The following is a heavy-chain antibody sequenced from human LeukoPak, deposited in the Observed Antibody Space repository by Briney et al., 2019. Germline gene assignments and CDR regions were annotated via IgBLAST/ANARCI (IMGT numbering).Heavy chain of an antibody. CDR3: ARVPRYCSGGSCTDY. D-gene: IGHD2-15*01. Sequence: GASVKVSRKASGYTFTGYYMHWVRQAPGQGLEWMGRINPNSGGTNYAQKFQGRVTMTRDTSISTAYMELSRLRSDDTAVYYCARVPRYCSGGSCTDYWGQGTLVTVSS. J-gene: IGHJ4*02. CDR2: INPNSGGT. V-gene: IGHV1-2*06. CDR1: GYTFTGYY.